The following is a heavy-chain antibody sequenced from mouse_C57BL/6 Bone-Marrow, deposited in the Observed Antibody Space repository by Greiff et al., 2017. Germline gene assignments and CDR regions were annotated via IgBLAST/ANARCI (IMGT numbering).Heavy chain of an antibody. D-gene: IGHD2-3*01. Sequence: QVQLQQPGAELVKPGASVKLSCKASGYTFTSYWMQWVKQRPGQGLEWIGEIDPSDSYTNYNQKFKGKATLTVDTSSSTAYMQLSSLTSEDSAVYYCARWYDGYYHYAMDYWGQGTSVTVSS. CDR3: ARWYDGYYHYAMDY. V-gene: IGHV1-50*01. CDR2: IDPSDSYT. CDR1: GYTFTSYW. J-gene: IGHJ4*01.